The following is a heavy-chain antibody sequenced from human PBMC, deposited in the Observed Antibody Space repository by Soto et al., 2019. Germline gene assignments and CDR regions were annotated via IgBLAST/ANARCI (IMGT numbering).Heavy chain of an antibody. V-gene: IGHV4-39*01. D-gene: IGHD3-16*02. J-gene: IGHJ4*02. CDR1: GGSISSSSYY. CDR2: IYYSGST. CDR3: ARQERGLHLGELSSIGPWYFDY. Sequence: SETLSLTCTVSGGSISSSSYYWGWIRQPPGKGLEWIGSIYYSGSTYYNPSLKSRVTISVDTSKNQFSLKLSSVTAADTAVYYCARQERGLHLGELSSIGPWYFDYWGQGTLVTVSS.